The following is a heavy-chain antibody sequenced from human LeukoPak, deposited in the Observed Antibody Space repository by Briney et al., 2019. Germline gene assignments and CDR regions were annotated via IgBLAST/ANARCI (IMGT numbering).Heavy chain of an antibody. CDR3: AKVGCIGTSCCSRTLRVHYYFYYMDV. CDR1: GFTFSNYA. Sequence: GGSLTLSCAASGFTFSNYAMHWVRQAPGKGLEWVSSISHTGASTYYADSVKGRFTISRDNSDLYLQMSSLRAEDSAIYFCAKVGCIGTSCCSRTLRVHYYFYYMDVWGKGTTVTVSS. CDR2: ISHTGAST. D-gene: IGHD2-15*01. J-gene: IGHJ6*03. V-gene: IGHV3-23*01.